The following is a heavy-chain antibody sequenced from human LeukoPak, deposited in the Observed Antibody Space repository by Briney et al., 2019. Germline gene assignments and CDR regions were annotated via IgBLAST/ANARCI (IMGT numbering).Heavy chain of an antibody. J-gene: IGHJ4*02. CDR2: IWYDGSNK. CDR3: AREEEDSSGYASHFDY. V-gene: IGHV3-33*01. D-gene: IGHD3-22*01. CDR1: GFTFSSYG. Sequence: GRSLRLSCAASGFTFSSYGMHWVRQAPGKGLGWVAVIWYDGSNKYYPDSVKGRFTISRDNSKNTLYLQMNSLRAEDTAVYYCAREEEDSSGYASHFDYWGQGALVTVSS.